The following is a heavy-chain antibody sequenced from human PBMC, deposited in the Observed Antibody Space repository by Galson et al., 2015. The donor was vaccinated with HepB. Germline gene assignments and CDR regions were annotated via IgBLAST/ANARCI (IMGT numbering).Heavy chain of an antibody. D-gene: IGHD4-11*01. V-gene: IGHV3-48*01. CDR1: GFTFSSYS. CDR3: ARAYYSKDYWYFDL. Sequence: SLRLSCAASGFTFSSYSMNWVRQAPGKGLEWVSYISSSSSTIYYADSVKGRFTISRDNAKNSLYLQMNSLRAEDTAVYYCARAYYSKDYWYFDLWGRGTLVTVSS. J-gene: IGHJ2*01. CDR2: ISSSSSTI.